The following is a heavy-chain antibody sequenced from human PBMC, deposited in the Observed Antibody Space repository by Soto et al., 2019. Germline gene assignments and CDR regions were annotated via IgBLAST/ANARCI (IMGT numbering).Heavy chain of an antibody. Sequence: QVQLVESGGGVVQPGRSLRLSCAASGFTCSSYGMHWVRQAPGKGLEWVAVISYDGSNKYYADSVKGRFTISRDNSKNTLYLQMNSLRAEDTAVYYSAKDRLPRGELMDVWGQGTTVTVSS. V-gene: IGHV3-30*18. D-gene: IGHD1-26*01. J-gene: IGHJ6*02. CDR3: AKDRLPRGELMDV. CDR1: GFTCSSYG. CDR2: ISYDGSNK.